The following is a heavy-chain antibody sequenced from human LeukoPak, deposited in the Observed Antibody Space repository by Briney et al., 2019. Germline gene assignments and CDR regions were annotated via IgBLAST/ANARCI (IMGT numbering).Heavy chain of an antibody. D-gene: IGHD4-17*01. CDR3: AKYGHSPYFDD. Sequence: ASVKVSCKASGYIFTSYHMHWVRQAPGQGLEWMGIINPSGGSTSYAQKFQGRVTMTRDMSTTTVYMELSSLRSEDTAVYYCAKYGHSPYFDDWGQGTLVTVSS. CDR1: GYIFTSYH. V-gene: IGHV1-46*01. CDR2: INPSGGST. J-gene: IGHJ4*02.